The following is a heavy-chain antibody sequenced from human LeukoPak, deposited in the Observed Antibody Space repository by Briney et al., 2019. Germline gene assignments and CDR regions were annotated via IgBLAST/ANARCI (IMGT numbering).Heavy chain of an antibody. D-gene: IGHD3-10*01. CDR1: GFTFSNYA. CDR2: ISGSGGST. J-gene: IGHJ4*02. V-gene: IGHV3-23*01. CDR3: AKRDTSGSYFFDY. Sequence: GGSLRLSCAASGFTFSNYALSWVRQAPGKGLEWVSDISGSGGSTYYADSVKGRFTISRDNSKNTLYLQVNSLRAEDTAVYFCAKRDTSGSYFFDYWGQGTLVTVSS.